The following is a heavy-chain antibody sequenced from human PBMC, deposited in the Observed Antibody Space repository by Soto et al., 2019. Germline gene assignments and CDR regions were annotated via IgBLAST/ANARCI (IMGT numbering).Heavy chain of an antibody. J-gene: IGHJ4*02. Sequence: QVQLVESGGGVVQPGRSLRLSCAASGFTFSSYAMHWVRQAPGKGLEWVAVISYDGSNKYYADSVKGRFTISRDNSKNPLFLQMNSLRAEDTAVYYCARDLGGYSGYDSGDYWGQGTLVTVSS. CDR2: ISYDGSNK. CDR1: GFTFSSYA. V-gene: IGHV3-30-3*01. D-gene: IGHD5-12*01. CDR3: ARDLGGYSGYDSGDY.